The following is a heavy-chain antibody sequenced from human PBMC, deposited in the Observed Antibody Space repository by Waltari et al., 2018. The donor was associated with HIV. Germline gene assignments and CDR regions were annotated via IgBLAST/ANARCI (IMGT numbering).Heavy chain of an antibody. J-gene: IGHJ4*02. V-gene: IGHV4-38-2*02. CDR1: GSSITNAYY. Sequence: QVQLQESGPTLVTPSETLSLLCTISGSSITNAYYWVWIRQPPGQGLEWIANLYPGGSSYYSPSLKNRVATSLDTSKSHFSLRLTSVTAADTAIYYCARSPRSSYSKGFINWGQGILVTVTS. D-gene: IGHD3-10*01. CDR2: LYPGGSS. CDR3: ARSPRSSYSKGFIN.